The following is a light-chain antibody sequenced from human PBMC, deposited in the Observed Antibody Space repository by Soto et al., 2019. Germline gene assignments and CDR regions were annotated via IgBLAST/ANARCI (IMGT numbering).Light chain of an antibody. CDR3: QSHAGSDSWV. V-gene: IGLV6-57*04. J-gene: IGLJ3*02. CDR1: SGSIASRY. CDR2: EDN. Sequence: NFMLTQPHSVSESPGKTVTISCTRSSGSIASRYVQWYQQRPGSAPTTVIYEDNQRPSGVPDRFAGSIDSSSNSASLTIFGLKTEDEADYYCQSHAGSDSWVFGGGTKLTVL.